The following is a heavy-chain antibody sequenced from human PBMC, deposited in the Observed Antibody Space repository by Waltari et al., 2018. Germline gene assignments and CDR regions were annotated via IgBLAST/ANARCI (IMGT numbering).Heavy chain of an antibody. J-gene: IGHJ4*02. CDR2: IRSKANSYAT. V-gene: IGHV3-73*01. Sequence: EVQLVESGGGFVQPGGSLKLSCAASGFTFSGSAMPWVRPASGKGLEWVGRIRSKANSYATAYAASVKGRFTISRDDSKNTAYLQMNSLKTEDTAVYYCTTKPEDDYGGNSWRDYWGQGTLVTVSS. D-gene: IGHD2-21*02. CDR3: TTKPEDDYGGNSWRDY. CDR1: GFTFSGSA.